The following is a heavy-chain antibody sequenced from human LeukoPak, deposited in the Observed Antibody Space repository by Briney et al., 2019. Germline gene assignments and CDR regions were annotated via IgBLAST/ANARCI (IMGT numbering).Heavy chain of an antibody. Sequence: PSETLSLTCTVSGGSMSSYYWSWIRQSPGKGLEWIGYIYYSGSTNYNPSLKSRVTISVDTSKNQFSLKLSSVTAADTALYYCASLQKPGWFDPWGQGTLVTVSS. J-gene: IGHJ5*02. CDR1: GGSMSSYY. V-gene: IGHV4-59*12. CDR2: IYYSGST. D-gene: IGHD4-11*01. CDR3: ASLQKPGWFDP.